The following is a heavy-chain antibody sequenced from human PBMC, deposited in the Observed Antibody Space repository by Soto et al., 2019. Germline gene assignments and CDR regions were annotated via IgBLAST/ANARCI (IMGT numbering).Heavy chain of an antibody. CDR1: GFTFSSYG. V-gene: IGHV3-30*18. CDR3: AKDPGGIVVVPAAIEGAFDI. CDR2: ISYDGSNK. Sequence: ESGGGVVQPGRSLRLTCAASGFTFSSYGMHWVRQAPGKGLEWVAVISYDGSNKYYADSVKGRFTISRDNSKNTLYLQMNSLRAEDTAVYYCAKDPGGIVVVPAAIEGAFDIWGQGTMVTVSS. J-gene: IGHJ3*02. D-gene: IGHD2-2*01.